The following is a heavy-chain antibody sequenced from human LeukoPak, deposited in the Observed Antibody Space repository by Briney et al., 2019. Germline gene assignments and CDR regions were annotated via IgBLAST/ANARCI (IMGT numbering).Heavy chain of an antibody. V-gene: IGHV3-23*01. CDR3: AKRGIVIRAVIIVGFHKEAYYFDY. CDR2: ISDSGGST. CDR1: GITLSSYG. Sequence: QAGGSLRLSCAVSGITLSSYGMSWVRQAPGKGLEWVAGISDSGGSTNYADSVKGRFTISRDNPKNTLYLQMNSLRAEDTAVYFCAKRGIVIRAVIIVGFHKEAYYFDYWGQGALVTVSS. D-gene: IGHD3-10*01. J-gene: IGHJ4*02.